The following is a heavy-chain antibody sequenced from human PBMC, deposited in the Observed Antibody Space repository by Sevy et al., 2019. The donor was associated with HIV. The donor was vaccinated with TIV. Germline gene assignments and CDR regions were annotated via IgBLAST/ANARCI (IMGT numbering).Heavy chain of an antibody. D-gene: IGHD6-19*01. Sequence: ATVKVSCKASGYTFTSYGISWVGQAPGQGLEWMGWISAYNRNTNYTQKLQGRVTMTTDTSTSTAYMELRSLRSDDTAVYYCARHRCVFGYSSGWHRREVVPIDYWGQGTLVLVSS. CDR1: GYTFTSYG. V-gene: IGHV1-18*01. CDR3: ARHRCVFGYSSGWHRREVVPIDY. CDR2: ISAYNRNT. J-gene: IGHJ4*02.